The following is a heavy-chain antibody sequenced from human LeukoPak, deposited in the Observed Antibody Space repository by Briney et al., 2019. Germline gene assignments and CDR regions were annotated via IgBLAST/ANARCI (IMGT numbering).Heavy chain of an antibody. V-gene: IGHV4-34*01. Sequence: PSETLSLTCAVYGGSFSGYYWSWIRQPPGKGLEWIGEINHSGSTNYNPSLKSRVTISVDTSKNQFSLKLSSVTAADTAVYYCARRTVTTYWSDPWGQGTLVTVSS. CDR3: ARRTVTTYWSDP. J-gene: IGHJ5*02. D-gene: IGHD4-17*01. CDR1: GGSFSGYY. CDR2: INHSGST.